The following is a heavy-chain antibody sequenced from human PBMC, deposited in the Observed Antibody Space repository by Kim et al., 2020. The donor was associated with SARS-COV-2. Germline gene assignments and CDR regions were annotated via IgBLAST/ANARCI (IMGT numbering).Heavy chain of an antibody. D-gene: IGHD1-1*01. Sequence: GGSLRLSCAASGFTFSSSSMNWVRQASGKGLEWLSFISSDANGNSSGDSERVQFTFSLAGDKTSNNSQLHMLTVKTEDASYYVRTRLPGISLPACDSWG. CDR2: ISSDANGNSS. CDR3: TRLPGISLPACDS. CDR1: GFTFSSSS. J-gene: IGHJ5*01. V-gene: IGHV3-73*01.